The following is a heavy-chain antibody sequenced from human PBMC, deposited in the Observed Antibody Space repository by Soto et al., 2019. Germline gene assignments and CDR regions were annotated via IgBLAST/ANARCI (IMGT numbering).Heavy chain of an antibody. D-gene: IGHD5-12*01. V-gene: IGHV1-18*01. Sequence: ASVKVSCKASGYTFTSYGISWVRQAPGQGLEWMGWISAYNGNTNYAQKLQGRVTMTTDTSTSTAYMELRSLRSDDTAVYYCARLDSGYDFSSMGFYYYVDVWGKGTTVTFSS. J-gene: IGHJ6*03. CDR2: ISAYNGNT. CDR1: GYTFTSYG. CDR3: ARLDSGYDFSSMGFYYYVDV.